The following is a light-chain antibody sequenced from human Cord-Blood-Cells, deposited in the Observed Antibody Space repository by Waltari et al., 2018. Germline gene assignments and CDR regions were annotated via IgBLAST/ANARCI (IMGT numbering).Light chain of an antibody. Sequence: QSALTQPASVSGSPGQSITISCTGTSSDVGSYNLVSWYQQHPGKAPKLMIYEVSKRPSVVFNRFSGSKSGNTASLTISGLQAEDEADYYCCSYAGSSTLWVFGGGTKLTVL. CDR2: EVS. CDR1: SSDVGSYNL. J-gene: IGLJ3*02. CDR3: CSYAGSSTLWV. V-gene: IGLV2-23*02.